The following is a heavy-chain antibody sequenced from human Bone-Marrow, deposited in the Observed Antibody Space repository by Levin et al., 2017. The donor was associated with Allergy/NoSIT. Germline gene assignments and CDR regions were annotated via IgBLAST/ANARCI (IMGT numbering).Heavy chain of an antibody. V-gene: IGHV3-11*03. CDR1: GFSFSDYY. Sequence: GGSLRLSCSASGFSFSDYYMSWIRQAPGKGLEWISYISGNSGFRNDADSVKGRFTLSRDNARNSLFLEMDSLRVEDTAVYYCARTAHHYGAGSYFFFDLWGQGTLVIVSS. CDR3: ARTAHHYGAGSYFFFDL. D-gene: IGHD3-10*01. J-gene: IGHJ4*02. CDR2: ISGNSGFR.